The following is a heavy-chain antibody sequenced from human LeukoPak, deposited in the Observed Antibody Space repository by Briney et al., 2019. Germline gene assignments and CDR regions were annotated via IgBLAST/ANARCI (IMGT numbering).Heavy chain of an antibody. J-gene: IGHJ3*02. Sequence: GGSLRLSCTASGLTFSDHYMDWVRQAPGKGLEWVGRVTNRGAGYTTHYAASVKGRFTVSRDDSKNSLYLQMNSLKTEDTAVYYCARGCSGGSCYDAFDIWGQGTMVTVSS. CDR3: ARGCSGGSCYDAFDI. V-gene: IGHV3-72*01. D-gene: IGHD2-15*01. CDR1: GLTFSDHY. CDR2: VTNRGAGYTT.